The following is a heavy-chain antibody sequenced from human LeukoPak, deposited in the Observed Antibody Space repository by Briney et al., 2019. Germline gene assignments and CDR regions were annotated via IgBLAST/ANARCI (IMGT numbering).Heavy chain of an antibody. V-gene: IGHV3-23*01. CDR1: GFTFSSYA. Sequence: GGSLRLSCAASGFTFSSYAMSWVRQAPGKGLEWVSSISGSGRTTNYADSVKGRFTISRDNSKNTLYLQMNSLRAEDTAVYYCAKDGEWELTGPFDYWGQGTLVTVSS. CDR2: ISGSGRTT. J-gene: IGHJ4*02. CDR3: AKDGEWELTGPFDY. D-gene: IGHD1-26*01.